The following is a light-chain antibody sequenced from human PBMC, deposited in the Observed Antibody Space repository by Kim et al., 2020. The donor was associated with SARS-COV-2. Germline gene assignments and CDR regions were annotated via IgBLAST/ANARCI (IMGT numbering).Light chain of an antibody. V-gene: IGLV2-8*01. J-gene: IGLJ1*01. Sequence: QSALTQPPSASGSPGQSVAISCSGTSSDFGTYNYVSWYQQHPGKAPKLMIFEVTKRPSGVPDRFSASMSGNTASLTISGFQPEDEADYYCTSHANNNYIFGTGTKVTVL. CDR3: TSHANNNYI. CDR2: EVT. CDR1: SSDFGTYNY.